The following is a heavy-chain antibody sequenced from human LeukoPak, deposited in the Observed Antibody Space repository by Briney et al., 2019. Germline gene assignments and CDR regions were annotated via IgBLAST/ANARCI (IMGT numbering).Heavy chain of an antibody. D-gene: IGHD5-18*01. J-gene: IGHJ4*02. Sequence: SQTLSLTCTVSGGSISSGGYYWSWIRQHPGKGLEWIGNIYYSGTTYYKPSLKSRVTISVDTSKNQFSLKLSSVTAADTAVYYCARGGVQLALARDWGQGTLVTVSS. CDR3: ARGGVQLALARD. CDR1: GGSISSGGYY. V-gene: IGHV4-31*03. CDR2: IYYSGTT.